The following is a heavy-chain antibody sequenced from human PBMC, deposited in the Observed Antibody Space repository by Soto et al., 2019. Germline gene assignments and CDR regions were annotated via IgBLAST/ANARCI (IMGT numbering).Heavy chain of an antibody. CDR1: GYTFTSYG. V-gene: IGHV1-18*04. CDR3: ARFVSSSPFYYYYGMDV. J-gene: IGHJ6*02. CDR2: ISAYSGNT. Sequence: ASVKVSCKASGYTFTSYGISWVRQAPGQGLEWMGWISAYSGNTNYAQKLQGRVTMTTDTSTSTAYMELRSLRSDDTAVYYCARFVSSSPFYYYYGMDVWGQGTTVTVSS. D-gene: IGHD6-6*01.